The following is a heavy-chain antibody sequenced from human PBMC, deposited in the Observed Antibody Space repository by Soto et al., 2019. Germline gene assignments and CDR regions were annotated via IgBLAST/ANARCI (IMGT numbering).Heavy chain of an antibody. D-gene: IGHD3-16*02. Sequence: PGESLKISCKGSGYSFTSYWSGWVRQMPGKGLEWMGIIYPGDSDTRYSPSFQGQVTISADKSISTAYLQWSSLKASDTAMYYCARLGLHLGELSPDYYYMDVWGKGTTVTVSS. CDR3: ARLGLHLGELSPDYYYMDV. V-gene: IGHV5-51*01. CDR1: GYSFTSYW. CDR2: IYPGDSDT. J-gene: IGHJ6*03.